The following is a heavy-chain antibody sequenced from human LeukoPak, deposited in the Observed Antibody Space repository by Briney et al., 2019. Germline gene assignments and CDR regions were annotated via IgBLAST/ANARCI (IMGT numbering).Heavy chain of an antibody. V-gene: IGHV3-74*01. J-gene: IGHJ4*02. CDR1: GFTFSNYW. CDR2: INSDGSSR. CDR3: AGGGANGNFDF. Sequence: PGGSLRLSCAASGFTFSNYWMHWVRQAPGEGLVWVSRINSDGSSRSYVDSGKGRFTISRDNAKNTLYLQMNSLRAEDTAVYYCAGGGANGNFDFWGQGTLVTVSS. D-gene: IGHD2-21*01.